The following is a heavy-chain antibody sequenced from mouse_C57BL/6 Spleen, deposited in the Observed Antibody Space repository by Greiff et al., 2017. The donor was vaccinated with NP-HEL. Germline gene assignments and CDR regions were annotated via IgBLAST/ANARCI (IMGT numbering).Heavy chain of an antibody. Sequence: EVKLMESGPELVKPGASVKIPCKASGYTFTDYNMDWVKQSHGKSLEWIGDINPNNGGTIYNQKFKGKATLTVDKSSSTAYMELRSLTSEDTAVYYCARRLYYDYDNFDYWGQGTTLTVSS. CDR1: GYTFTDYN. D-gene: IGHD2-4*01. J-gene: IGHJ2*01. CDR3: ARRLYYDYDNFDY. V-gene: IGHV1-18*01. CDR2: INPNNGGT.